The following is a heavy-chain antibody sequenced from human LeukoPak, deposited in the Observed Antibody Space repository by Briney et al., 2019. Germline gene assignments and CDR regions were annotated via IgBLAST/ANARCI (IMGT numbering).Heavy chain of an antibody. D-gene: IGHD3-3*01. CDR3: TTEEYYDFWSGYPFDY. CDR1: GFTFSNAW. J-gene: IGHJ4*02. CDR2: IRSKTDGGKT. Sequence: PGGSLRLSCAASGFTFSNAWMSWVRQAPGKGLECVGCIRSKTDGGKTDCAAPVKGRFTMSRDDSKNTLYLQMNSLKTEGTAVYYCTTEEYYDFWSGYPFDYWGQGTLVTVSS. V-gene: IGHV3-15*01.